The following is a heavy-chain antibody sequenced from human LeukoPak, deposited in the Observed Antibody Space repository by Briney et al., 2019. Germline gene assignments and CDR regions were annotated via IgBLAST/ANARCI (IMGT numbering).Heavy chain of an antibody. CDR1: GGTFSSYA. CDR2: IIPIFVTS. J-gene: IGHJ6*03. V-gene: IGHV1-69*05. Sequence: ASVKVSCKASGGTFSSYAISWVRQAPGQGLEWMGGIIPIFVTSNYAQKFHGRVTITTDESKRTAYMEMSRLRSEDTAVYYCAREGGSYYSPHFYYMDVWGKGTTVTVSS. CDR3: AREGGSYYSPHFYYMDV. D-gene: IGHD1-26*01.